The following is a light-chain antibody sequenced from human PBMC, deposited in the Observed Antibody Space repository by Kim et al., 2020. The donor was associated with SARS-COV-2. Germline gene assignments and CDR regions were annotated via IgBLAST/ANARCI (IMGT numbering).Light chain of an antibody. V-gene: IGKV3-20*01. J-gene: IGKJ2*01. CDR3: QQYGSSPRI. CDR2: DAS. Sequence: LSPGESATLSCRASQSVSGSYLAWYQHKPGQAPRLLIYDASNRATGVADKFSGSGSGTDFTLTISRLEPEDLAVYFCQQYGSSPRIFGQGTKLEI. CDR1: QSVSGSY.